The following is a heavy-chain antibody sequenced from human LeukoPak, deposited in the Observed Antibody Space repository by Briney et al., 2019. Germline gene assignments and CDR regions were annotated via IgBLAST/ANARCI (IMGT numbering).Heavy chain of an antibody. CDR3: ARSRGRDGYNYEPFDY. Sequence: GASVKVSCKAFGYTFTSNYMHWVRQAPGQGLEWMGWINPNSGGTNYAQKFQGRVTMTRDTSISTAYMELSRLRSDDTAVYYCARSRGRDGYNYEPFDYWGQGTLVTVSS. J-gene: IGHJ4*02. D-gene: IGHD5-24*01. CDR2: INPNSGGT. CDR1: GYTFTSNY. V-gene: IGHV1-2*02.